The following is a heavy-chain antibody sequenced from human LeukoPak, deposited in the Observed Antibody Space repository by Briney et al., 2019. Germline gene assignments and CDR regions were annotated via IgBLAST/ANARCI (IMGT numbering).Heavy chain of an antibody. CDR1: GGTFSSYA. V-gene: IGHV1-69*13. CDR2: IIPIFGTA. J-gene: IGHJ3*02. Sequence: GASVKVSCKASGGTFSSYAISWVRQAPGQGLGWMGGIIPIFGTANYAQKFQGRVTITADESTSTAYMELSSLRSEDTTVYYCASVQLERRDAFDIWGQGTMVTVSS. CDR3: ASVQLERRDAFDI. D-gene: IGHD1-1*01.